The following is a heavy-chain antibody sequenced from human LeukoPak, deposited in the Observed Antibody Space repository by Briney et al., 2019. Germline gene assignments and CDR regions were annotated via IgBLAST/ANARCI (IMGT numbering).Heavy chain of an antibody. CDR1: GYTFTSYY. Sequence: ASVKVSCKASGYTFTSYYMHWVRQAPGQGLEWMGIINPSGGSTSYAQKFQGRVTMTRDTSTSTVYMELSSLRSEDTAVYYCAGVRYVSGYPYYFDYWGQGTLVTVSS. CDR2: INPSGGST. V-gene: IGHV1-46*01. CDR3: AGVRYVSGYPYYFDY. D-gene: IGHD3-22*01. J-gene: IGHJ4*02.